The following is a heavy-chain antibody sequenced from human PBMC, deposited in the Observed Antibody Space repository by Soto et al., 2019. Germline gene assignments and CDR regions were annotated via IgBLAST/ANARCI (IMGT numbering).Heavy chain of an antibody. CDR1: GFTFSNYA. CDR3: AKQQASGTPNYYYAMDV. J-gene: IGHJ6*02. Sequence: GGSLRLSCAASGFTFSNYAMSWVRQAPGKGLEWVSVISGSGGRTYYADSVKGRFTMSRDNSKNTLYMQMKTLRVEDTAIYYCAKQQASGTPNYYYAMDVWGHGTTVTVSS. CDR2: ISGSGGRT. D-gene: IGHD3-10*01. V-gene: IGHV3-23*01.